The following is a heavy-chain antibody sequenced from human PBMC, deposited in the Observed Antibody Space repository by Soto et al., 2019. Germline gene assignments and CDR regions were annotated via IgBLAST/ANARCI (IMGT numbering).Heavy chain of an antibody. V-gene: IGHV1-69*01. J-gene: IGHJ6*02. CDR1: GGTFSSYA. D-gene: IGHD5-12*01. Sequence: QVQLVQSGAEVKKPGSSVKVSCKASGGTFSSYAISWVRQAPGQGLEWMGGIIPIFGTANYAQKFQGRVTITADESPSTAYMELSSLRSEDTAVYYCATDPDIVATITPNYYYYYGMDVWGQGTTVTVSS. CDR3: ATDPDIVATITPNYYYYYGMDV. CDR2: IIPIFGTA.